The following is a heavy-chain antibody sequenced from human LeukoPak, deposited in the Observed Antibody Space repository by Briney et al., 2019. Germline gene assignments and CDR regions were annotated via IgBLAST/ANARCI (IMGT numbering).Heavy chain of an antibody. CDR1: GGSISSSSYY. CDR2: VYYSGST. J-gene: IGHJ4*02. D-gene: IGHD5-18*01. CDR3: ARQGRGYSYYFDY. V-gene: IGHV4-39*01. Sequence: SETLSLTCTVSGGSISSSSYYWGWIRQPPGTGLEWIGSVYYSGSTDYNPSLKSRVTISVDTSKNQFSLKLSSVTAADTTVYYCARQGRGYSYYFDYWGQGTLVTVSS.